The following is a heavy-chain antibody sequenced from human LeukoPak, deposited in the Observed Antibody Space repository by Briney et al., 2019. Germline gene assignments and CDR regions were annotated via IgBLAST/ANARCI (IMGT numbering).Heavy chain of an antibody. J-gene: IGHJ4*02. D-gene: IGHD5-24*01. CDR3: ARVSRDGYNYWGYFDY. CDR1: GGSISSYY. CDR2: FYYSGST. Sequence: PSETLSLTCTVSGGSISSYYWGWIRRPPGKGLEWIGYFYYSGSTNYNPSLKSRVTISVDTSKNQFSLKLTPVTAADTAVYYCARVSRDGYNYWGYFDYWGQGTLVTVSS. V-gene: IGHV4-59*01.